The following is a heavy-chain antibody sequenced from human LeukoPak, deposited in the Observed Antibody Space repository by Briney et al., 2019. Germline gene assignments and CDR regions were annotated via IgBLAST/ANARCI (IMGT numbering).Heavy chain of an antibody. D-gene: IGHD3-22*01. CDR2: ISADGGTT. Sequence: GSLRLSCAASGFTFDDYTMHWVRQAPGKGLEWVSGISADGGTTYNADSVKGRFTISRDNSKNTLYLQMNRLRAEDTAMYYCAKVPYDGTGSYHFDYWGQGILVTVSS. CDR3: AKVPYDGTGSYHFDY. V-gene: IGHV3-23*01. CDR1: GFTFDDYT. J-gene: IGHJ4*02.